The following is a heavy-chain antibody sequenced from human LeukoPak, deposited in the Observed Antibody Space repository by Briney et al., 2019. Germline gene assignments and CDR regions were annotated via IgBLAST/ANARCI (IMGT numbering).Heavy chain of an antibody. J-gene: IGHJ3*02. CDR2: IYYSGST. Sequence: SETLSLTCTVSGGSISSYYWSWIRQPPGKGLEWIGYIYYSGSTNYNPSLKSRVTISVDTSKNQFSLKLSSVTAADTAVYYCARTYYYDSSGYYTSFHAFDIWGQGTMVTVSS. V-gene: IGHV4-59*01. CDR1: GGSISSYY. D-gene: IGHD3-22*01. CDR3: ARTYYYDSSGYYTSFHAFDI.